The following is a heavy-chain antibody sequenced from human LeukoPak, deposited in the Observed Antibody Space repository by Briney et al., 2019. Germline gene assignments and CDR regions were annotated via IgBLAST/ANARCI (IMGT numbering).Heavy chain of an antibody. CDR1: GGSISSGGYY. CDR2: IYYSGST. D-gene: IGHD3-22*01. J-gene: IGHJ6*02. CDR3: ARAQTRGYYYDSSGYPKPYYYYGMDV. Sequence: SETLSLTCTVSGGSISSGGYYWSWIRQHPGKGLEWIGYIYYSGSTYYNPSLKSRVTISVDTSKNQFSLKLSSVTAADTAVYYCARAQTRGYYYDSSGYPKPYYYYGMDVWGQGTTVTVSS. V-gene: IGHV4-31*03.